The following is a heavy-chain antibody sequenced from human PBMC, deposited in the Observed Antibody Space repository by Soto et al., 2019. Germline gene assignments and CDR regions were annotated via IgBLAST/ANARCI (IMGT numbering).Heavy chain of an antibody. D-gene: IGHD3-22*01. CDR1: GYSISSGYY. V-gene: IGHV4-38-2*01. CDR2: IYHSGST. J-gene: IGHJ4*02. CDR3: ARANYYDSSGYYYYFDY. Sequence: PSETLSLTCAVSGYSISSGYYWGWIRQPPGKGLEWIGGIYHSGSTYYNPSLKSRVTISVDTSKNQFSLKLSSVTAADTAVYYCARANYYDSSGYYYYFDYWGQGTLVTVSS.